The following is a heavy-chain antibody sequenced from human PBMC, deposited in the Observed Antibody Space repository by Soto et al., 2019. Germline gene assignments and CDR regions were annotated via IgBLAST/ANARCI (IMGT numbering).Heavy chain of an antibody. CDR2: IYYSGST. D-gene: IGHD3-9*01. Sequence: SETLSLTCTVSGGSVSSGSYYWSWIRQPPGKGLEWIGYIYYSGSTNYNPSLKSRVTISVDTSKNQSSLKLSSVTAADTAVYYCARDTTLYDILTGYSVAWFDPWGQGTLVTVSS. CDR3: ARDTTLYDILTGYSVAWFDP. CDR1: GGSVSSGSYY. J-gene: IGHJ5*02. V-gene: IGHV4-61*01.